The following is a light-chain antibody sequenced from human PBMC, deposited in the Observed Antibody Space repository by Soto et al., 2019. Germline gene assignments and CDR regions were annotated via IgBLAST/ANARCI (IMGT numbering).Light chain of an antibody. V-gene: IGLV2-14*01. CDR3: YSYRGSNAWV. Sequence: QSALTQPASVSGSPGQSITISCTGTSSYVGAYNFVSWYQHHPGTAPKLMLYEVSNRPSGASNRFSGSKSGNTASLTISGLQTEDEADYYCYSYRGSNAWVFGGGTKLTVL. CDR2: EVS. J-gene: IGLJ3*02. CDR1: SSYVGAYNF.